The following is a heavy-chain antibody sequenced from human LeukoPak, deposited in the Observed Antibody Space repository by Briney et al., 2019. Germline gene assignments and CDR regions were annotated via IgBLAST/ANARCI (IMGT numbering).Heavy chain of an antibody. CDR1: GGSISSYY. CDR3: ARARDRTIDY. CDR2: IYYSGST. J-gene: IGHJ4*02. Sequence: PSETLSLTCTVSGGSISSYYWSWIRQPPGKGLEWIGYIYYSGSTNYNPSLKSRVTISVDRSKNQFSLKLSSVTAADTAVYYCARARDRTIDYWGQGTLVTVSS. V-gene: IGHV4-59*12.